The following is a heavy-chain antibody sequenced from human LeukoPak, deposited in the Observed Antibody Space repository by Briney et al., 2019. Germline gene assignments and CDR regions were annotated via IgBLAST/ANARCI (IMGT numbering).Heavy chain of an antibody. J-gene: IGHJ4*02. CDR2: INHSGST. V-gene: IGHV4-34*01. D-gene: IGHD6-19*01. Sequence: SSETLSLTCAVYGGSFSGYNWSWIRQPPGKGLEWIGEINHSGSTVYNPSLKSRVTISVDTFKNQFSLKLSSVTAADTAVYYCARGDSSGWYLDYWGQGTLVTVSS. CDR3: ARGDSSGWYLDY. CDR1: GGSFSGYN.